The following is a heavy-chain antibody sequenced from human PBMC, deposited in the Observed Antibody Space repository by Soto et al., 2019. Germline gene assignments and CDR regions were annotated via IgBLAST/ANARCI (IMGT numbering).Heavy chain of an antibody. Sequence: ASVKVSCKASGFTFTSSAVQWVRQALGQRLEWIGWIVVGSGNTNYAQKFQERVTITRDMSTSTAYMELSSLRSEDTAVYYCAADQFLRGLPSYNWFDPWGQGTLVTVSS. V-gene: IGHV1-58*01. J-gene: IGHJ5*02. CDR2: IVVGSGNT. CDR1: GFTFTSSA. CDR3: AADQFLRGLPSYNWFDP. D-gene: IGHD1-26*01.